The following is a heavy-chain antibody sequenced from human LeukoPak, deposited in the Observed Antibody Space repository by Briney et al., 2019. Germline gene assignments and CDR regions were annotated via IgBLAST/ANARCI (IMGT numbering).Heavy chain of an antibody. CDR2: INHSGST. CDR3: ARSGYSGSYFTYYYGMDV. D-gene: IGHD1-26*01. V-gene: IGHV4-34*01. Sequence: SETLSLTCAVYGGSFSGYYWSWIRQPPGKGLEWIGEINHSGSTNYNPSLKSRVTISVDTSKNQFSLKLSSVTAADTAVYYCARSGYSGSYFTYYYGMDVWGQGTTVTVSS. J-gene: IGHJ6*02. CDR1: GGSFSGYY.